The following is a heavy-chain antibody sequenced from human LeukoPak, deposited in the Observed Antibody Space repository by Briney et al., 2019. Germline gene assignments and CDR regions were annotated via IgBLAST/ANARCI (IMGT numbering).Heavy chain of an antibody. V-gene: IGHV1-18*01. CDR2: ISVYNGNT. CDR1: GYTYSSYG. Sequence: ASVKVSCKASGYTYSSYGINWVRQAPGQGLEWMGWISVYNGNTNHAQKFQGRLTMTTDTSTNMAHMELRSLRSDDTAVYYCARDSLCPDALDIWGQGTMVTVSS. J-gene: IGHJ3*02. CDR3: ARDSLCPDALDI.